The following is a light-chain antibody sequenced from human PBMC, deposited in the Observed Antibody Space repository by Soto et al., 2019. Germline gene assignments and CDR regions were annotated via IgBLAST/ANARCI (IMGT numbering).Light chain of an antibody. J-gene: IGLJ1*01. CDR2: DVS. Sequence: QSVLTQPASVSVSPGQSITISCTGTSSDVGAYNYDSWYQQYPGEAPKVIIYDVSHRPAGVSNRFSGSKSGNTASLTISGLQTQDEADYYCSSYTSATTYVFGTGTKVPS. V-gene: IGLV2-14*01. CDR3: SSYTSATTYV. CDR1: SSDVGAYNY.